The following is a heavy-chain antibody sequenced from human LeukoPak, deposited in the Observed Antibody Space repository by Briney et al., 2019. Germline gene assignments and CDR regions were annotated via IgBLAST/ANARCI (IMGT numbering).Heavy chain of an antibody. V-gene: IGHV1-58*02. D-gene: IGHD5-18*01. J-gene: IGHJ4*02. CDR1: GFTFTSSA. CDR3: ARDSTGTAMVPYDY. CDR2: IVVGSGNT. Sequence: SVKVSCKASGFTFTSSAMQWVRQARGQRLEWIGWIVVGSGNTNYAQKFQERVTITRDMSTSTAYMELSSLRSEDTAVYYCARDSTGTAMVPYDYWGQGTLVTVSS.